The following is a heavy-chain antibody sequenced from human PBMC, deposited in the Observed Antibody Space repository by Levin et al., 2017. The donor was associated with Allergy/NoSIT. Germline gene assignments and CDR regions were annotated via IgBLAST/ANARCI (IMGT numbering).Heavy chain of an antibody. J-gene: IGHJ4*02. CDR1: GFTFSAHG. D-gene: IGHD5-24*01. Sequence: QTGGSLRLSCATSGFTFSAHGMTWVRQAPGKGLEWISYIGRTDSSGNIIYYADSVRGRFTISRDDGKNLLYLQMNSLRDEDTAVYFCARDPHRRDGYNFDSWGQGTLVTVSS. CDR3: ARDPHRRDGYNFDS. V-gene: IGHV3-48*02. CDR2: IGRTDSSGNII.